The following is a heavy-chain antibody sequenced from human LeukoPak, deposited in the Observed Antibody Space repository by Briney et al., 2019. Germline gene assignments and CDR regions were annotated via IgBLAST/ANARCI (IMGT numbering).Heavy chain of an antibody. Sequence: GASVKVSCTASGYTFTGYYMHWVRQAPGQGLEWMGWINPNSGGTNYAQKFQGRVTMTRDTSISTAYMELSRLRSDDTAVYYCARDLSVYWYFDYWGQGTLVTVSS. V-gene: IGHV1-2*02. D-gene: IGHD1-26*01. CDR1: GYTFTGYY. CDR3: ARDLSVYWYFDY. J-gene: IGHJ4*02. CDR2: INPNSGGT.